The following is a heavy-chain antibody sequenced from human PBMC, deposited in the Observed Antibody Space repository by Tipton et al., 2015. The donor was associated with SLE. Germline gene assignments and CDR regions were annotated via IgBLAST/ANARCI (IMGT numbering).Heavy chain of an antibody. CDR1: GFTFSNYA. CDR2: IYRSGGA. CDR3: AKEDFAVVEPGDY. Sequence: SLRLSCAASGFTFSNYAMSWVRQAPGKGLEWVSIIYRSGGAYYADSVKGRFTISRDNSKNTLYLQMNSLRTEDTATYYCAKEDFAVVEPGDYWGQGTLVTVSS. V-gene: IGHV3-23*03. D-gene: IGHD3-3*01. J-gene: IGHJ4*02.